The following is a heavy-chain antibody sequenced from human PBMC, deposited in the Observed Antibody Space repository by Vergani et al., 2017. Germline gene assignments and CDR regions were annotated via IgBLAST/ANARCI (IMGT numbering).Heavy chain of an antibody. CDR2: FDPEDGET. J-gene: IGHJ4*02. V-gene: IGHV1-24*01. D-gene: IGHD6-19*01. Sequence: QVQLVQSGAEVKKPGASVKVSCKVSGYTLTELSMHWVRKAPGKGLEWMGGFDPEDGETIYAQKFQGRVTMTEETSTDTAYMELSSLRSEDTAVYYCATPSYSSGWYGGSFDYWGQGTLVTVSS. CDR3: ATPSYSSGWYGGSFDY. CDR1: GYTLTELS.